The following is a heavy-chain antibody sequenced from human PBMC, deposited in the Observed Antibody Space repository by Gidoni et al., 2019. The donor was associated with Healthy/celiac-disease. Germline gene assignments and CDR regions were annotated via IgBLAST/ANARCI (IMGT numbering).Heavy chain of an antibody. CDR2: INPNSGGT. J-gene: IGHJ1*01. CDR3: ARSSTIFGVVTPHFQH. V-gene: IGHV1-2*02. Sequence: QVQLVQSGAEVKKPGASVKVYCKASAYTFTGYYMHWVRQAPGQGLEWMGWINPNSGGTNYAQKFQGRVNMTRDTSISTAYMELSRLRSDYTAVYYCARSSTIFGVVTPHFQHWGQGTLVTVSS. D-gene: IGHD3-3*01. CDR1: AYTFTGYY.